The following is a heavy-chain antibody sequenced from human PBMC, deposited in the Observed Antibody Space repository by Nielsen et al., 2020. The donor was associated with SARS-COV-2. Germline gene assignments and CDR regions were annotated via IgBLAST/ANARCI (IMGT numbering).Heavy chain of an antibody. D-gene: IGHD4-23*01. Sequence: GESLKISCKGSGYSFTSYWIGWVRQMPGKGLEWMGVIYPRDSDTRYSPSFQGQVTISADKSVSTAYLQWSGLKASDSAIYYCARNTYGGSSDYWGQGTPVTVSS. CDR3: ARNTYGGSSDY. V-gene: IGHV5-51*01. CDR2: IYPRDSDT. CDR1: GYSFTSYW. J-gene: IGHJ4*02.